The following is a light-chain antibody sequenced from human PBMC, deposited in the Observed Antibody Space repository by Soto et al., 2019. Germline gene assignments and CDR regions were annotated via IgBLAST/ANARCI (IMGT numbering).Light chain of an antibody. CDR3: QQYVNLPRA. V-gene: IGKV3-20*01. J-gene: IGKJ1*01. CDR2: GAS. CDR1: QSIGNNQ. Sequence: VVLTQSPGTLSLSPGERATLSCRASQSIGNNQLAWYQQKPGQAPRLLIYGASSRATGIPDRFSGSGSGTDFTLTISRLEPGDFAVYYCQQYVNLPRAFGQGTKVEAK.